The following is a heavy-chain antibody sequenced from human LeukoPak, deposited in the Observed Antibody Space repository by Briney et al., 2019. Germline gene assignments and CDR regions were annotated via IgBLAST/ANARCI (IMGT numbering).Heavy chain of an antibody. CDR3: ARASGSPN. CDR2: ISWNSGSI. CDR1: GFTFDDYA. J-gene: IGHJ4*02. V-gene: IGHV3-9*01. D-gene: IGHD1-26*01. Sequence: LAGGSLRLSCAASGFTFDDYAMHWVRQAPGKGLEWVSGISWNSGSIGYADSVKGRFTISRDNAKNSLYLQMNSLRAEDTAVYYCARASGSPNWGQGTLVTVSS.